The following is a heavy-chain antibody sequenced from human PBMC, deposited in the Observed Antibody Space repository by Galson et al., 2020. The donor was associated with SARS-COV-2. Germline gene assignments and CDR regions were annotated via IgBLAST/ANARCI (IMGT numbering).Heavy chain of an antibody. Sequence: SVKVSCKASGFTFTSSAMQWVRQARGQRLEWIGWIVVGSGNTNYAQKFQERVTITRDMSTSTAYMELSSLRSEDTAVYYCAADAGYCSSTSCRSLYYYMDVWGKGTTVTVSS. D-gene: IGHD2-2*01. V-gene: IGHV1-58*02. CDR3: AADAGYCSSTSCRSLYYYMDV. CDR1: GFTFTSSA. CDR2: IVVGSGNT. J-gene: IGHJ6*03.